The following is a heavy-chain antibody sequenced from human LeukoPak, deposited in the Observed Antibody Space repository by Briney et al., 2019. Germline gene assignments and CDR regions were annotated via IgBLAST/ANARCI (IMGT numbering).Heavy chain of an antibody. CDR1: GFTFSNYW. D-gene: IGHD4-11*01. Sequence: GGPLRLSCATSGFTFSNYWMHWVRQVPGKGLVWVSRIKSDGSSTSYADSVKGRFTISRDNAKNTLYLQMNSLRAEDTAIYYCAKDNSPGWFGPWGQGTLVTVSS. CDR2: IKSDGSST. V-gene: IGHV3-74*01. J-gene: IGHJ5*02. CDR3: AKDNSPGWFGP.